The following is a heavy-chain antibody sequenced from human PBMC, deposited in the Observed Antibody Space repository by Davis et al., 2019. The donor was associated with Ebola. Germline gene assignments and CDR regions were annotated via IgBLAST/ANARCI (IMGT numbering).Heavy chain of an antibody. CDR2: IYYSGST. D-gene: IGHD6-13*01. J-gene: IGHJ4*02. V-gene: IGHV4-59*01. Sequence: PSETLSLTCTVPGGSISSYYWSWIRQPPGKGLEWIGYIYYSGSTNYNPSLKSRVTISVDTSKNQFSLKLSSVTAADTAVYFCARAGYSSSWYYFDYWGQGTLVTVSS. CDR3: ARAGYSSSWYYFDY. CDR1: GGSISSYY.